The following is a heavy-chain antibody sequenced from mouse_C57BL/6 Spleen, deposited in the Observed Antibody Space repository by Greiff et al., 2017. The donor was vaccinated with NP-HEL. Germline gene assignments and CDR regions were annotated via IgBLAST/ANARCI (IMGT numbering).Heavy chain of an antibody. CDR3: ARSVYYDYDGYYFDY. V-gene: IGHV1-4*01. CDR2: INPSSGYT. CDR1: GYTFTSYT. J-gene: IGHJ2*01. D-gene: IGHD2-4*01. Sequence: VQLQQSGAELARPGASVKMSCKASGYTFTSYTMHWVKQRPGQGLEWIGYINPSSGYTKYNQKFKDKATLTADKSSSTAYMQLSSLTSEDSAVYDCARSVYYDYDGYYFDYWGQGTTLTVAS.